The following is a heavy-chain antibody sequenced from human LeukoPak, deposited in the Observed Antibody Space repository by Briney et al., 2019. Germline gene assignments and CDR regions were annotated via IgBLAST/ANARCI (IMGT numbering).Heavy chain of an antibody. CDR3: ARRGTSSSWAHFDY. V-gene: IGHV3-48*03. D-gene: IGHD6-13*01. CDR1: GFTFRSYE. CDR2: ISSSGSTI. J-gene: IGHJ4*02. Sequence: GGSLRLSCAASGFTFRSYEMNWVRQAPGKGLKWVSYISSSGSTIYYADSVKGRFTISRDNVDNSLYLQMNRLGAEDTAVYYCARRGTSSSWAHFDYWGQGTLVTVSS.